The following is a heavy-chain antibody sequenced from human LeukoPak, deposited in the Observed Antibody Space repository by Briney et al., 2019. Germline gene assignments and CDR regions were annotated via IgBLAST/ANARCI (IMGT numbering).Heavy chain of an antibody. D-gene: IGHD2-2*01. CDR1: GGSISSGGYY. CDR3: ARVDFCTSCYGGDYMDV. Sequence: SETLSLTCTVSGGSISSGGYYWSWIRQPPGKGLEWIGYIYHSGSTYYNPSLKSRVTISVDRSKNQFSLKLSSLTAADTAVYYCARVDFCTSCYGGDYMDVWGKGTTVTLSS. V-gene: IGHV4-30-2*01. J-gene: IGHJ6*03. CDR2: IYHSGST.